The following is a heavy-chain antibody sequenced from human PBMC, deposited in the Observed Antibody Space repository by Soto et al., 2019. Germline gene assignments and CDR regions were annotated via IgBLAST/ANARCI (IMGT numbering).Heavy chain of an antibody. CDR3: AKDCDRPYDSSGYYPATFDY. CDR1: GFTFSSYG. CDR2: ISYDGSNK. J-gene: IGHJ4*02. D-gene: IGHD3-22*01. V-gene: IGHV3-30*18. Sequence: GGSLRLSCAASGFTFSSYGMHWVRQAPGKGLEWVAVISYDGSNKYYADSVKGRFTISRDNSKNTLYLQMNSLRAEDTAVYYCAKDCDRPYDSSGYYPATFDYWGQGTLVTVSP.